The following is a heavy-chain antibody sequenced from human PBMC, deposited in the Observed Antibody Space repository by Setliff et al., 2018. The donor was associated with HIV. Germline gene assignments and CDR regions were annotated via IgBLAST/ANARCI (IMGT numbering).Heavy chain of an antibody. D-gene: IGHD2-8*01. CDR3: ARGSPYASAFDI. V-gene: IGHV1-69*13. CDR2: IIPIFGTA. J-gene: IGHJ3*02. CDR1: GGTFSSYA. Sequence: SVKVSCKASGGTFSSYAISWVRQAPGQGLEWMGGIIPIFGTANYAQKFQGRVTITADESTSTAYMELSSLRSEDTAVYYCARGSPYASAFDIWGQGTMVTVSS.